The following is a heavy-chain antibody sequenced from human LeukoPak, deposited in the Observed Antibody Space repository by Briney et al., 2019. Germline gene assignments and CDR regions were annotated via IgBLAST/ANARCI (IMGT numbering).Heavy chain of an antibody. CDR2: INHSGST. D-gene: IGHD4-11*01. CDR1: GGSISSGDYY. V-gene: IGHV4-39*07. J-gene: IGHJ5*02. Sequence: SETLSLTCTVSGGSISSGDYYWSWIRQPPGKGLEWIGEINHSGSTNYNPSLKSRVTISVDTSKNQFSLKLSSVTAADTAVYYCARYRQLQSNNWFDPWGQGTLVTVSS. CDR3: ARYRQLQSNNWFDP.